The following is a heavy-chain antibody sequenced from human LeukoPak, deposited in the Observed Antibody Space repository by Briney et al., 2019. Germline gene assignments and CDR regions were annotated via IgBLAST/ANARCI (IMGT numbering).Heavy chain of an antibody. CDR3: ARDPLPAAKLYAFDI. CDR2: IYTSGST. V-gene: IGHV4-61*02. Sequence: SETLSLTCTVSGGSISSGSYYWSWIRQPAGKGLEWIGRIYTSGSTNCNPSLKSRVTISVDTSKNQSSLKLSSVTAADTAVYYCARDPLPAAKLYAFDIWGQGTMVTVSS. D-gene: IGHD2-2*01. CDR1: GGSISSGSYY. J-gene: IGHJ3*02.